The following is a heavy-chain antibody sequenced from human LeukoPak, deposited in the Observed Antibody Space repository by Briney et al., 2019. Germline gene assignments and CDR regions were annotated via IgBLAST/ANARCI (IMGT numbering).Heavy chain of an antibody. D-gene: IGHD6-6*01. V-gene: IGHV4-39*07. CDR1: GGSISSSSYY. CDR2: IYYSGST. J-gene: IGHJ4*02. Sequence: SETLSLTCTVSGGSISSSSYYWGWIRQPPGKGLEWIGSIYYSGSTYYNPSLKSRATISVDTSKNQFSLKLSSVTAADTAVYYCAREREGIAARLNDYWGQGTLVTVSS. CDR3: AREREGIAARLNDY.